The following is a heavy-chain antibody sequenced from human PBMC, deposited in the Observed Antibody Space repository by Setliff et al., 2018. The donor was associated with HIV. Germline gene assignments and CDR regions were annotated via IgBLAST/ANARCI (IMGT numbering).Heavy chain of an antibody. CDR2: FDPMFGTT. CDR1: GYTLTELS. CDR3: ARLPVETASSNYYYMDV. V-gene: IGHV1-24*01. J-gene: IGHJ6*03. D-gene: IGHD5-18*01. Sequence: ASVKVSCKVSGYTLTELSMHWVRQAPGKGLEWMGGFDPMFGTTNYAQKFLGRVTITADKFTNTAYMELSSLRSEDTAVYYCARLPVETASSNYYYMDVWGKGTTVTVSS.